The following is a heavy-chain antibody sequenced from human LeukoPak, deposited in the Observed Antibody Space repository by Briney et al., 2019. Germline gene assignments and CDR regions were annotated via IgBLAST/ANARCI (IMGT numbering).Heavy chain of an antibody. Sequence: GGSLRLSCTASGFTFSNYWMHWVRQAPGKGLVWVSRISGDGMNTAYADSVKGQFTISRDNAKNTLYLQMNSLRVEDTAVYYCARTSYYFDSWGQGTLATVSS. CDR3: ARTSYYFDS. CDR2: ISGDGMNT. CDR1: GFTFSNYW. D-gene: IGHD3-16*01. J-gene: IGHJ4*02. V-gene: IGHV3-74*01.